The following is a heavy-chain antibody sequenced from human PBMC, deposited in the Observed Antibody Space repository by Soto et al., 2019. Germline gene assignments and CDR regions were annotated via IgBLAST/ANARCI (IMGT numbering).Heavy chain of an antibody. CDR1: GFTFSSYG. CDR3: ARDNPWTLPIAAAGTDAFDI. CDR2: IWYDGSNK. Sequence: GESLKISCAASGFTFSSYGMHWVRQAPGKGLEWVAVIWYDGSNKYYADSVKGRFTISRDNSKNTRYLQMNSLGAEDTAVYYCARDNPWTLPIAAAGTDAFDIWGQGTMVTVSS. V-gene: IGHV3-33*01. J-gene: IGHJ3*02. D-gene: IGHD6-13*01.